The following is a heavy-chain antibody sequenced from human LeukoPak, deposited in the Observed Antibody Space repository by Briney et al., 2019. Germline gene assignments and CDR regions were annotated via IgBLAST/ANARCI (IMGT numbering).Heavy chain of an antibody. Sequence: SETLSLTCTVYGGSFSGYYWSWIRQPPGKGLEWIGEINHSGSTNYNPSLKSRVTISVDTSKNQFSLKLSSVTAADTAVYYCARGGVWSRASDCFDYWGQGTLVTVSS. CDR1: GGSFSGYY. D-gene: IGHD3-10*01. CDR2: INHSGST. J-gene: IGHJ4*02. V-gene: IGHV4-34*01. CDR3: ARGGVWSRASDCFDY.